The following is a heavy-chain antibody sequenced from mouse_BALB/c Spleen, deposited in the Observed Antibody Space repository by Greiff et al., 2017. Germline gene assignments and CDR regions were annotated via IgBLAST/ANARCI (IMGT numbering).Heavy chain of an antibody. J-gene: IGHJ2*01. CDR2: INSNGGST. D-gene: IGHD2-2*01. CDR1: GFTFSSYG. V-gene: IGHV5-6-3*01. CDR3: ARDTPWLACCFDY. Sequence: EVKLVESGGGLVQPGGSLKLSCAASGFTFSSYGMSWVRQTPDKRLELVATINSNGGSTYYPDSVKGRFTISRDNAKNTLYLQMSSLTSEDTAMYDYARDTPWLACCFDYWGQGTLLTVSA.